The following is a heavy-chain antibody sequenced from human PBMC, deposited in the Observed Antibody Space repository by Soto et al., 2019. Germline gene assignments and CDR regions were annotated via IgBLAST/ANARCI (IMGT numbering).Heavy chain of an antibody. Sequence: ASVKVSCKASGYTFTSYGISWVRQAPRQGLEWMGWISAYNGNTNYAQKLQGRVTMTTDTSTSTAYMELRSLRSDDTAVYYCARDYRAEYYYDSSGYYLYFQHWGQGTLVTVSS. V-gene: IGHV1-18*01. J-gene: IGHJ1*01. CDR2: ISAYNGNT. CDR3: ARDYRAEYYYDSSGYYLYFQH. D-gene: IGHD3-22*01. CDR1: GYTFTSYG.